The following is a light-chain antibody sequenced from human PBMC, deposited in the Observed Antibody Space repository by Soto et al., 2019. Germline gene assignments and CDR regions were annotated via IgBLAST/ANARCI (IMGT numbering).Light chain of an antibody. CDR3: SSYAASNNFYFV. CDR2: DVS. Sequence: QSALTQPASVSGSPGQSITISCTGTSSDVGGYNYVSWYQQHPGKAPKLMIYDVSKRPSGVSNRFSGSKSGNTASLTVSGLQAEDEADYYCSSYAASNNFYFVFGGGTKVTVL. V-gene: IGLV2-8*01. J-gene: IGLJ3*02. CDR1: SSDVGGYNY.